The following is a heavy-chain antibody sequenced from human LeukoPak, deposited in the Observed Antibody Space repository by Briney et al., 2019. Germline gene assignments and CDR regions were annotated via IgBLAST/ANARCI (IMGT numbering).Heavy chain of an antibody. J-gene: IGHJ4*02. D-gene: IGHD5-12*01. CDR3: ASIHSGYDVRGIDY. V-gene: IGHV1-2*02. Sequence: ASVKVSCKASGYTFTCYYMHWVRQAPGQGLEWMGWINPNSGGTNYAQKFQGRVTMTRDTSISTAYMELSRLRSDDTAVYYCASIHSGYDVRGIDYWGQGTLVTVSS. CDR2: INPNSGGT. CDR1: GYTFTCYY.